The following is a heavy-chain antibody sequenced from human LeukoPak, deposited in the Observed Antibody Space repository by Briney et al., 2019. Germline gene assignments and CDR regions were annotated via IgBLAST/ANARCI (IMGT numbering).Heavy chain of an antibody. CDR2: ISYSGSP. CDR1: GASVISGGYY. V-gene: IGHV4-31*03. J-gene: IGHJ4*02. D-gene: IGHD6-19*01. CDR3: ARIQQWLGFDS. Sequence: PSETLSLTCTVSGASVISGGYYWSWLRQRPGKGLEWIGYISYSGSPYYNPSLKSRLTISLDTSKNQFSLKLTSMTAADTAVYFCARIQQWLGFDSWGQGTLVTVSS.